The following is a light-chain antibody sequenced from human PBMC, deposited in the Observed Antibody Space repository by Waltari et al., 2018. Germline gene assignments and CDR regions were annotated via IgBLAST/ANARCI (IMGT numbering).Light chain of an antibody. CDR1: SSDVGSYNF. CDR3: CAHAGSGIWV. J-gene: IGLJ3*02. Sequence: QSALTQPASVSGSPGQSITLSCTGTSSDVGSYNFVSWYQQHPGKVPKLIIYEDTKRPYGVSDRFSGSKSGNTASLTISGLQAEDEADYHCCAHAGSGIWVFGGGTKLTVL. CDR2: EDT. V-gene: IGLV2-23*01.